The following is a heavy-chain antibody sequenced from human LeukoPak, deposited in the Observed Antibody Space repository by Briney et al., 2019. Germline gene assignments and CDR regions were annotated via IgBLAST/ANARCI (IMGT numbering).Heavy chain of an antibody. V-gene: IGHV3-21*01. J-gene: IGHJ4*02. CDR2: ISSSSGYK. D-gene: IGHD6-6*01. CDR3: ARTSGESTAALRAPFDY. CDR1: GFIFSGSW. Sequence: PGGSLRLSCTASGFIFSGSWMAWVRQAPGKGLEWVSSISSSSGYKYYADSVKGRFTISRDNAKNSLYLQMDSLRAEDAAVYYCARTSGESTAALRAPFDYWGQGTLATVSS.